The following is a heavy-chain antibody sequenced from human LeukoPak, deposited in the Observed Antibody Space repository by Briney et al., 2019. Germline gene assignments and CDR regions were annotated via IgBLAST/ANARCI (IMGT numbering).Heavy chain of an antibody. Sequence: GGSLRLSCAASGFTFSSYAMSWVRQAPGKGLEWVSTISGSGGSTYYADSVKGRFTISRDNSKNTLYLQMDSLRAEDTAVYYCAKARSCGGDCYYFDYWGQGTLVTVSS. D-gene: IGHD2-21*01. CDR2: ISGSGGST. V-gene: IGHV3-23*01. CDR3: AKARSCGGDCYYFDY. J-gene: IGHJ4*02. CDR1: GFTFSSYA.